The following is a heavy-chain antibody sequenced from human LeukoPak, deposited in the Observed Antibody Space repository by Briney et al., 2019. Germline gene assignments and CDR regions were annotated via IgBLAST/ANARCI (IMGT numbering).Heavy chain of an antibody. Sequence: SETLSLTCTVSGGSISSSSYYWGWIRQPPGKGPEWTGSIYYSGSTYYNPSLKSRVTISVDTSKNQFSLKLSSVTAADTAVYYCASLAMTTVTTAIDYWGQGTLVTVSS. J-gene: IGHJ4*02. CDR3: ASLAMTTVTTAIDY. CDR1: GGSISSSSYY. CDR2: IYYSGST. V-gene: IGHV4-39*01. D-gene: IGHD4-11*01.